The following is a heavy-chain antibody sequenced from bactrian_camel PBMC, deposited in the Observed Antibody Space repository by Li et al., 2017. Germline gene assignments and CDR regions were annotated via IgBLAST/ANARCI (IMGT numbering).Heavy chain of an antibody. V-gene: IGHV3S40*01. CDR3: AANFGGSRNACAYTAFVGDY. D-gene: IGHD2*01. Sequence: VQLVESGGGLVQPGGSLRLSCAASGFDFSIYGMSWVRRAPGKGLEWVSHIYSGGGKTYYADSVKGRFTISQDNAMNMLYLQMNSLKHEDTAVYYCAANFGGSRNACAYTAFVGDYCGQGTQVTVS. J-gene: IGHJ4*01. CDR2: IYSGGGKT. CDR1: GFDFSIYG.